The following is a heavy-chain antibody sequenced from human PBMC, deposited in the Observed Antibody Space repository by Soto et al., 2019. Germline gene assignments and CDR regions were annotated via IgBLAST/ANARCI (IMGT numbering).Heavy chain of an antibody. CDR1: GYSFTSYW. CDR2: IYPGDSDT. Sequence: PGESLKISCKGSGYSFTSYWIGWVRQMPGKGLEWMGIIYPGDSDTRYSPSFQGQVTISADKSISTAYLQWSSLKASGTAMYYCARQYSSSWYDSGAPGDAPIYYYYGMDVWGQGTTVTVSS. CDR3: ARQYSSSWYDSGAPGDAPIYYYYGMDV. V-gene: IGHV5-51*01. J-gene: IGHJ6*02. D-gene: IGHD6-13*01.